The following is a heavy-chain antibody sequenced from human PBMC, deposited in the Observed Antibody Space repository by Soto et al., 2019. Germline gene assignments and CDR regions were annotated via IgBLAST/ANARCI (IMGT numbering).Heavy chain of an antibody. CDR3: ARDQEPSTLYYDSYYRDV. CDR1: GYTFTSYY. V-gene: IGHV1-46*03. Sequence: QVQLVQSGAEVKKPGASVTVSCKASGYTFTSYYIHWVRQAPGQGLELMGIINPSGGSTSYAQKFQGRGTMTRDKSTSIVYMDVIGLRSEDTAVYYCARDQEPSTLYYDSYYRDVWGKGTTVTVSS. J-gene: IGHJ6*03. CDR2: INPSGGST.